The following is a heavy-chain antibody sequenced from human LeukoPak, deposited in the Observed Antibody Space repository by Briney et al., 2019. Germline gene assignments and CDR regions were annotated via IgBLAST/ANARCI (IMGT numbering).Heavy chain of an antibody. CDR2: IYYDEHT. J-gene: IGHJ4*02. V-gene: IGHV4-39*01. D-gene: IGHD6-19*01. CDR1: GDSLSGLPYS. CDR3: VRYRSTSYRFDN. Sequence: PSETLSLTCTVSGDSLSGLPYSWGWVRQSPGKGLEWIAYIYYDEHTYYNPSLKSRVTISVDTSKMQFSLSLSSVTAADTAIYYRVRYRSTSYRFDNWGQGTLVTVSS.